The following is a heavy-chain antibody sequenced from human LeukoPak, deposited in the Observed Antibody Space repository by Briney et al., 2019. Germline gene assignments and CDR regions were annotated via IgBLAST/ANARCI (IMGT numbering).Heavy chain of an antibody. CDR2: INQGGGEK. D-gene: IGHD2-15*01. CDR1: GFTFSSFW. CDR3: AKEFDDIVVVVAASDYFDY. V-gene: IGHV3-7*05. J-gene: IGHJ4*02. Sequence: GGSLRLSCATSGFTFSSFWMSWVRQAPGKGLEWVANINQGGGEKNYVDSVKGRFTISRDSAKSSLYLQMNSLRAEDTAVYYCAKEFDDIVVVVAASDYFDYWGQGTLVTVSS.